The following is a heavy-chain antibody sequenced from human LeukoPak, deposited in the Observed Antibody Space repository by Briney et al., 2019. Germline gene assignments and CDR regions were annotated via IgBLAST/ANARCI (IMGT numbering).Heavy chain of an antibody. CDR3: ASSPSADCSTTTNCYGWDR. CDR1: GFTFSSYA. Sequence: GGSLRLSCAASGFTFSSYALHWVRQAPGKGLEWVAVISYDGSNKYYAGSVKGQFTISRDNSRNTVYLQMNSLRAEDTAVYYCASSPSADCSTTTNCYGWDRWGQGTLVTVSS. V-gene: IGHV3-30-3*01. D-gene: IGHD2-2*01. CDR2: ISYDGSNK. J-gene: IGHJ5*02.